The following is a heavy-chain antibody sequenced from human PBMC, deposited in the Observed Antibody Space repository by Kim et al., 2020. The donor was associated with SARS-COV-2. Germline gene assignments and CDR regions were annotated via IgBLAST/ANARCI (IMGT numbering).Heavy chain of an antibody. CDR3: ARESLRRPDF. Sequence: GGSLRLSCAASGFTFSDYYMSWIRQAPGKGLEWVSYISSTSDYTNYADSVKGRFTISRDNAKNSLYMQMNSLRAEDTAVYYCARESLRRPDFWGQGSLVTGSS. J-gene: IGHJ4*02. CDR1: GFTFSDYY. CDR2: ISSTSDYT. V-gene: IGHV3-11*05.